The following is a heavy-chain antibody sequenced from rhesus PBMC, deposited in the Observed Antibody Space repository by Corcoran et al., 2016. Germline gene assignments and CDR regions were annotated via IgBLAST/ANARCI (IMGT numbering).Heavy chain of an antibody. CDR2: ISNGGGRT. CDR1: GFTFSSYG. J-gene: IGHJ3*01. V-gene: IGHV3S5*01. CDR3: AKDRDAFDF. Sequence: EVQLVESGGGLVQPGGSLRLSCAASGFTFSSYGMSWVRQAPGKGLEWVSYISNGGGRTDYADSGNGRFTISRDNAKNTIALQMNSLRAEDTAVYYCAKDRDAFDFWGQGLRVTVSS.